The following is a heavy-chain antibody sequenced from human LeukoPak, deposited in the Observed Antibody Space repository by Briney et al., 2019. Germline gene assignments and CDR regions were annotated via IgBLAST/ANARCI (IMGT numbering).Heavy chain of an antibody. V-gene: IGHV1-3*01. CDR1: GYTFTSYA. CDR3: ARAPTYYDILTGP. J-gene: IGHJ4*02. D-gene: IGHD3-9*01. CDR2: INAGNGNT. Sequence: ASVKVSCKASGYTFTSYAMHWVRQAPGQRPEWMGWINAGNGNTKYSQKFQGRVTITRDTSASTAYMELSSLRSEDTAVYYCARAPTYYDILTGPWGQGTLVTVSS.